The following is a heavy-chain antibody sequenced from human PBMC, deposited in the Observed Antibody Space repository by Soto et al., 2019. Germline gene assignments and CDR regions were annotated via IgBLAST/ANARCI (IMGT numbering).Heavy chain of an antibody. V-gene: IGHV3-33*01. CDR1: GFDFGSYG. CDR3: ARAGGRGFFVPVFYCLDV. J-gene: IGHJ6*04. Sequence: QVQLVESGGGVVQPGGSLRLSCVASGFDFGSYGMQWVRRAPGKGLEWMAVIWYDGSTAYYADSVKGRFTISRDNSKNTLFLHLNSRTAEDTAVYFCARAGGRGFFVPVFYCLDVCGNMTTVTLSS. CDR2: IWYDGSTA. D-gene: IGHD3-10*01.